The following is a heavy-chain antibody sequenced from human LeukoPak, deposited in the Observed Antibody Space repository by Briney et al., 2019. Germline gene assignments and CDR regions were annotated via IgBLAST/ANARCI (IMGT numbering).Heavy chain of an antibody. CDR1: GYTFTSYD. CDR3: ARVYDSSGHYPIDY. J-gene: IGHJ4*02. D-gene: IGHD3-22*01. V-gene: IGHV1-8*01. CDR2: MNPNSDNT. Sequence: ASVKVSCKASGYTFTSYDINWVRQATGQGLEWMGWMNPNSDNTGYARKFQVRVTITRNTSISTAYMELSSLRSEDTAVYYCARVYDSSGHYPIDYWGQGTLVTVSS.